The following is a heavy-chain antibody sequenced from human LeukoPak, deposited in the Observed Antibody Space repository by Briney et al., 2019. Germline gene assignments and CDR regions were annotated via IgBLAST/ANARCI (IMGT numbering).Heavy chain of an antibody. V-gene: IGHV3-30-3*01. CDR2: ISFDGSNK. D-gene: IGHD5-18*01. Sequence: PGGSLRLSCAASGFTFSSYAMHWVRQAPGKGLEWVAVISFDGSNKYYSDSVKGRFTISRDNSKNTLYLQMNSLRAEDTAVYYCARAPDTAMVTEFDYWGQGTLVTVSS. CDR3: ARAPDTAMVTEFDY. J-gene: IGHJ4*02. CDR1: GFTFSSYA.